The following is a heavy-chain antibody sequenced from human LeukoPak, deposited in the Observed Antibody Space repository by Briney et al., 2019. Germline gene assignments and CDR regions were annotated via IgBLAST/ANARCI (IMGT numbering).Heavy chain of an antibody. V-gene: IGHV3-53*01. D-gene: IGHD1-26*01. CDR1: GFTVSNNY. CDR2: IYSGGST. J-gene: IGHJ3*02. CDR3: ARETRLHSGSYSNDAFDI. Sequence: GGSLRLSCAASGFTVSNNYMSWVRQAPGKGLEWVSVIYSGGSTYYTDSVKGRFTISRDTSKNTLYLQMNSLRAEDTAVYYCARETRLHSGSYSNDAFDIWGQGTMVTVSS.